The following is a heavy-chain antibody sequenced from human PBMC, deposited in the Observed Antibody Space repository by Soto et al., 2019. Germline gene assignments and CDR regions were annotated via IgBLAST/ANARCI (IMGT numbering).Heavy chain of an antibody. CDR2: IYWDDDK. J-gene: IGHJ4*02. D-gene: IGHD1-26*01. V-gene: IGHV2-5*02. Sequence: QITLKESGPTLVKPTQTLTLTCTFSGFSLSTSGVGVGWIRQPPGKALEWLALIYWDDDKRYSPSLKSRLTITKDTSKNQVVLTMTNMDPVDTATYYCAHRLGGIVGTSKSWDYWGQGTLVTVSS. CDR3: AHRLGGIVGTSKSWDY. CDR1: GFSLSTSGVG.